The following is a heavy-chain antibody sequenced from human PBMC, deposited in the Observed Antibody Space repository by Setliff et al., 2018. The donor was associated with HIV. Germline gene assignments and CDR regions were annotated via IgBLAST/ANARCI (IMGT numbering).Heavy chain of an antibody. CDR2: IHYSGST. CDR1: GGSISSSNYY. V-gene: IGHV4-39*01. J-gene: IGHJ4*02. Sequence: TSETLSLTCTVSGGSISSSNYYWGWIRQPPGKGLEWIGSIHYSGSTYDNPSLKSRVTISVDTSQNQFSLKLTSVTAADTAVYYCASGEYSYGYRFDYWGQGALVTVSS. CDR3: ASGEYSYGYRFDY. D-gene: IGHD5-18*01.